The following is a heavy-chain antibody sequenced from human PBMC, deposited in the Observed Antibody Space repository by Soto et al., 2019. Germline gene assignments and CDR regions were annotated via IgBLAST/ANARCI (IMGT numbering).Heavy chain of an antibody. CDR2: IWYDGSNK. V-gene: IGHV3-33*01. CDR1: GFTFSSYG. Sequence: GESLRLSCAASGFTFSSYGMHRVRQAPGKGLEWVAVIWYDGSNKYYADSVKGRFTISRDNTKNTLYLQMNSLRAEDTAVYYCARIDENYYDSSGYPDYWGQGT. D-gene: IGHD3-22*01. J-gene: IGHJ4*02. CDR3: ARIDENYYDSSGYPDY.